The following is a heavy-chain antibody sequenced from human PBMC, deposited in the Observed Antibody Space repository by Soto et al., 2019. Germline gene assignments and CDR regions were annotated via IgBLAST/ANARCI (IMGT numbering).Heavy chain of an antibody. J-gene: IGHJ4*02. CDR1: GGSISSSSYY. D-gene: IGHD3-9*01. V-gene: IGHV4-39*01. CDR2: IYYSGST. Sequence: QLQLQESGPGLVKPSETLSLTCTVSGGSISSSSYYWGWIRQHPGKGLEWNGSIYYSGSTYYNPSLKSRVTISVDTSKNWFSLKLSSVTAADTAVYYSARLDWAKPFDYWGQGTLFTVSS. CDR3: ARLDWAKPFDY.